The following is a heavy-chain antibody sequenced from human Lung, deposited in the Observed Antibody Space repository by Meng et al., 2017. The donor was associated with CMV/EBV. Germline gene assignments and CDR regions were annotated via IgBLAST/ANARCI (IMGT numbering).Heavy chain of an antibody. Sequence: SXTXSLXCTVSGYSISSGYYWGWIRQPPGKGLEWIGSIYYSGSTYYNPSLKSRVTISVDTSKNPFSLKLSSVTAADTAVYYCARTSSSGLTPFDPWGQGTXVTVSS. CDR2: IYYSGST. D-gene: IGHD6-19*01. J-gene: IGHJ5*02. V-gene: IGHV4-38-2*02. CDR1: GYSISSGYY. CDR3: ARTSSSGLTPFDP.